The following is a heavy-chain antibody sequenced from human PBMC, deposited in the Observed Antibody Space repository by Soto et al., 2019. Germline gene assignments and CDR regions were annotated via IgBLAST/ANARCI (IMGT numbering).Heavy chain of an antibody. CDR1: GGSISSGGYS. V-gene: IGHV4-30-2*01. Sequence: QLQLQESGSGLVKPSQTLSITCAVSGGSISSGGYSWSWIRQPPGKGLEWIGYMYHSGSTYYNPSLKSRVTISVDRSKNQFSLHLTSVTAADTAVYYCARRYNWNFDAWGQGTLVTVSS. D-gene: IGHD1-20*01. J-gene: IGHJ5*02. CDR3: ARRYNWNFDA. CDR2: MYHSGST.